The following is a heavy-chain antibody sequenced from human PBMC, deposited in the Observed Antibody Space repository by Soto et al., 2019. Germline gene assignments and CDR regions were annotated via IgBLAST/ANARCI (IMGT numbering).Heavy chain of an antibody. J-gene: IGHJ6*02. CDR3: ARVLLGFGDDFDGMDV. CDR1: GFSLSNARMG. V-gene: IGHV2-26*01. CDR2: IFSNDEK. Sequence: QVTLKASGPVLVQPTETLTLTCTVSGFSLSNARMGVSWIRQPPGKALEWLAHIFSNDEKSYSTSLKSRLTISKDTSKSQVVLTMTNMDPVDTATYDFARVLLGFGDDFDGMDVWGQGTTVTVSS. D-gene: IGHD3-10*01.